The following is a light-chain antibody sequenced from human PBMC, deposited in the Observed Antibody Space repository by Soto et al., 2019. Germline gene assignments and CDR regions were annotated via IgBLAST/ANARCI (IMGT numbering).Light chain of an antibody. J-gene: IGKJ5*01. CDR2: DAS. V-gene: IGKV3-11*01. CDR3: QQRSNWPPIT. Sequence: EIVMTPSPATLSVSPGERCTLGCMSSRNVGSKLAWYMQKPGQAPRLLIYDASNRATGIPARFSGSGSGTDFTLTISGLEPEDFAVYYCQQRSNWPPITFGQGTRLEIK. CDR1: RNVGSK.